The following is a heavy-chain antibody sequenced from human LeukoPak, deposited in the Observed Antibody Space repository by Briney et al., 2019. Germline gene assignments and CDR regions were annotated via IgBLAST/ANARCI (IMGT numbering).Heavy chain of an antibody. J-gene: IGHJ4*02. V-gene: IGHV1-24*01. CDR1: AYTLTELS. CDR2: FYPEDGET. Sequence: ASVKVSCKVSAYTLTELSMHWVRQAPGKGLEWMGGFYPEDGETIYAQKFQGRVTMTEDTSTDTAYMELSSLRSEDTAVYYCATVIGGGVYDSTRLGSYYFDYWGQGTLVTVSS. D-gene: IGHD3-22*01. CDR3: ATVIGGGVYDSTRLGSYYFDY.